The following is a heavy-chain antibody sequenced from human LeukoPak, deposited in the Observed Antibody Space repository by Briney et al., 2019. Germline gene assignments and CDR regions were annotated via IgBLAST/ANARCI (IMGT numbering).Heavy chain of an antibody. J-gene: IGHJ4*02. CDR2: ISGNAGST. CDR3: AIVHPPDY. V-gene: IGHV3-23*01. CDR1: GFTLSSYA. Sequence: GGSLRLSCAASGFTLSSYAMSWVRQAPGKGLEWVSLISGNAGSTYYADSVKGRFTISRDITKNTLYLQMNSLRAEDTAVYYCAIVHPPDYWGQGTLVTVSS.